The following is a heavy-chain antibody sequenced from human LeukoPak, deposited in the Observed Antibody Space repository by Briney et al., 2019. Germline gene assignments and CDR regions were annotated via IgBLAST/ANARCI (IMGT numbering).Heavy chain of an antibody. CDR2: IIPIFGTA. V-gene: IGHV1-69*05. J-gene: IGHJ5*02. CDR1: GGTFSSYA. CDR3: ARDSGHPGVPADNWFDP. D-gene: IGHD2-2*01. Sequence: GSSVKVSCKASGGTFSSYAISWVRQAPGQGLEWMGGIIPIFGTANYAQKFQGRVTITTDESTSTAYMELSSLRSEDTAVYYCARDSGHPGVPADNWFDPWGQGTLVTVSS.